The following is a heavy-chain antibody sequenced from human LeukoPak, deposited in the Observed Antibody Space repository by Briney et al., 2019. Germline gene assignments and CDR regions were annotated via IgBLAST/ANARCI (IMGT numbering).Heavy chain of an antibody. J-gene: IGHJ4*02. CDR3: ARGGKDFWSGYYYY. Sequence: ASVKVSCKASGYTFTSYDINWVRQATGQGLEWMGWTNPNSGNTGYAQKFQGRVTITRNTSISTAYMELSSLRSEDTAVYYCARGGKDFWSGYYYYWGQGTLVTVSS. CDR2: TNPNSGNT. V-gene: IGHV1-8*03. CDR1: GYTFTSYD. D-gene: IGHD3-3*01.